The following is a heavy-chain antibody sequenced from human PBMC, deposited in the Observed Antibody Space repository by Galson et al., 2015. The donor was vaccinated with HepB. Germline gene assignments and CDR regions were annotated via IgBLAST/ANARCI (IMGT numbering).Heavy chain of an antibody. CDR2: IWYDGSNK. V-gene: IGHV3-33*06. J-gene: IGHJ4*02. D-gene: IGHD3-22*01. CDR1: GFTFRIYG. Sequence: SLRLSCAASGFTFRIYGMQWVRQAPGKGLEWVAVIWYDGSNKYYADSVKGRFTISRDNSKNTLYLQMNSLRAEDTAVYYCAKDLGVVVITTGFDYWGQGTLVTVSS. CDR3: AKDLGVVVITTGFDY.